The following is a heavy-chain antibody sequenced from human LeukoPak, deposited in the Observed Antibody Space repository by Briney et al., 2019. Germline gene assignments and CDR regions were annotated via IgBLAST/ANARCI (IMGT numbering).Heavy chain of an antibody. CDR1: GGTFSSYA. V-gene: IGHV1-69*13. D-gene: IGHD2-2*01. CDR2: IIPIFGTA. Sequence: SVKVSCKASGGTFSSYAISWVRQAPGQGLEWMGGIIPIFGTANYAQKFQGRVTITADESTSTAYMEPSSLRSEDTAVYYCARGPRGYCSSTSCRGGGGTWYFDLWGRGTLVTVSS. J-gene: IGHJ2*01. CDR3: ARGPRGYCSSTSCRGGGGTWYFDL.